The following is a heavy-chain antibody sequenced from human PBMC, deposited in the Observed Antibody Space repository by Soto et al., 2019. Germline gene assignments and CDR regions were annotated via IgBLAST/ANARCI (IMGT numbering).Heavy chain of an antibody. V-gene: IGHV3-23*01. J-gene: IGHJ6*02. CDR1: GFTFSSYA. CDR2: ISGSSGST. CDR3: AVLLWFGESWDYYGMDV. D-gene: IGHD3-10*01. Sequence: GGSLRLSCAASGFTFSSYAMSWVRQAPGKGLEWVSAISGSSGSTYYADSVKGRFTISRDNSKNTLYLQMNSLRAEDTAVYYCAVLLWFGESWDYYGMDVWGQGTTVTVSS.